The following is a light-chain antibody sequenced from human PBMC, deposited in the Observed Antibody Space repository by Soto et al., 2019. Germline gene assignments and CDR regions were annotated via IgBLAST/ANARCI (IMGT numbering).Light chain of an antibody. V-gene: IGKV3-11*01. CDR3: HQRSNWPRT. J-gene: IGKJ1*01. Sequence: EIVLTQSPATLSLSPGERATLSCRASQSVGSYFAWYQQSPGQAPRLLIYDASTRAAGIPARFRGSGSRTDFTLTISSLEPEDFAVYYCHQRSNWPRTFGQGTKVEIK. CDR1: QSVGSY. CDR2: DAS.